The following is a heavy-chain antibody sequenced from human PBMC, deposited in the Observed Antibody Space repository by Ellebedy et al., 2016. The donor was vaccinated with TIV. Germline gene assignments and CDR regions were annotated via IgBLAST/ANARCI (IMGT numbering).Heavy chain of an antibody. V-gene: IGHV3-21*01. CDR1: GFTFSRYW. CDR3: ARGSDKGWLVPDY. J-gene: IGHJ4*02. CDR2: ISGGSDYI. D-gene: IGHD6-19*01. Sequence: GESLKISCAASGFTFSRYWMNSVRQAPGKGLEWVASISGGSDYIDHAYSMKGRITISRDNAENSLFLLMNSLRAEDTAVYYCARGSDKGWLVPDYWGQGTLVTVSS.